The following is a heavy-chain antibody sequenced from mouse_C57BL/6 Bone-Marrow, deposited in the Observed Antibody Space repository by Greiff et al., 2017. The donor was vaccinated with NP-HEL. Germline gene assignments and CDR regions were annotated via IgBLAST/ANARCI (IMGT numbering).Heavy chain of an antibody. Sequence: VQRVESGAELARPGASVKLSCKASGYTFTSYGISWVKQRTGQGLEWIGEIYPRSGNTYYNEKFKGKATLTADKSSSTAYMELRSLTSEDSAVYFCARDGSSPFYAMDYWGQGTSVTVSS. D-gene: IGHD1-1*01. J-gene: IGHJ4*01. V-gene: IGHV1-81*01. CDR3: ARDGSSPFYAMDY. CDR1: GYTFTSYG. CDR2: IYPRSGNT.